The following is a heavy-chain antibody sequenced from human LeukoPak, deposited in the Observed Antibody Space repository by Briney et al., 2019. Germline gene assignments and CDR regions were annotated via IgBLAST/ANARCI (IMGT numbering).Heavy chain of an antibody. D-gene: IGHD6-13*01. V-gene: IGHV3-30*04. Sequence: PGRSLRLSCAASGFTFSSYAMHWVRQAPGKGLEWVAVISYDGSNKYYADSVKGRFTISRDNSKNTLYLQMNSLRAEDTAVYYCARDGYSSSWYNWFDPRGQGTLVTVSS. CDR1: GFTFSSYA. CDR2: ISYDGSNK. J-gene: IGHJ5*02. CDR3: ARDGYSSSWYNWFDP.